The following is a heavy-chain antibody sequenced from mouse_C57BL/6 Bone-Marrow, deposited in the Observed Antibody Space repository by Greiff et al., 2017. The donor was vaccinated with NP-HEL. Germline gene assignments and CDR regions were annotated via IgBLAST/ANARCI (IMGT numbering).Heavy chain of an antibody. CDR3: ARGVAMDY. Sequence: VQLQQSGAELVRPGTSVKMSCKASGYTFTNYWIGWAKQRPGHGLEWIGDIYPGGGYTNYNEKFKGKAKLTADKSSSTAYMQCSSLTSEDSAIYYCARGVAMDYWGQGTSVTVSS. J-gene: IGHJ4*01. V-gene: IGHV1-63*01. CDR1: GYTFTNYW. CDR2: IYPGGGYT.